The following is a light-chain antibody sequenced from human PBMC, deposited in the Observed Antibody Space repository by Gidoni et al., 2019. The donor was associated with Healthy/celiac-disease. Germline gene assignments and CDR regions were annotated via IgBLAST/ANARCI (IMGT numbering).Light chain of an antibody. CDR3: QQANSFPIT. J-gene: IGKJ5*01. Sequence: DIQMTQSPCSVSASVGDRVTITCRASQNIITWLAWYQQKPGKAPKFLIYGASTLHGGVPSRFSGSGSGTEFTLTISSLQPEDFATYYCQQANSFPITFGQGTRLEL. CDR2: GAS. V-gene: IGKV1-12*01. CDR1: QNIITW.